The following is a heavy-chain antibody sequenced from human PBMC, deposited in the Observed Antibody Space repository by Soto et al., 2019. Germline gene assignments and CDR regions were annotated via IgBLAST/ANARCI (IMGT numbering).Heavy chain of an antibody. Sequence: PAETLSLTCAVSGGSIRSYYLSWIGPRARKGLDWIGRIYTSGSTNYNPSLKSRVTMSVGTSNNQISLKLRSVTAADTAVYYCASDMSLWDILIVPAAANSFVFWGQGTIVT. V-gene: IGHV4-4*07. J-gene: IGHJ3*01. CDR2: IYTSGST. CDR1: GGSIRSYY. D-gene: IGHD2-2*01. CDR3: ASDMSLWDILIVPAAANSFVF.